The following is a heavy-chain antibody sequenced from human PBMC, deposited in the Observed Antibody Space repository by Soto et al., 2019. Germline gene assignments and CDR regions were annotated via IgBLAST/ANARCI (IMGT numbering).Heavy chain of an antibody. D-gene: IGHD4-17*01. J-gene: IGHJ4*02. CDR2: TSASGGSA. CDR1: GFSFSSFG. CDR3: AKAPPYGGHIFDH. Sequence: GGALRLSCAASGFSFSSFGMSWVRQAPGKGLEWVATTSASGGSAFYAESVKGRFTISTDNSKNALYLQMNSLRAEDTAEYFCAKAPPYGGHIFDHWGQGTLVTVSS. V-gene: IGHV3-23*01.